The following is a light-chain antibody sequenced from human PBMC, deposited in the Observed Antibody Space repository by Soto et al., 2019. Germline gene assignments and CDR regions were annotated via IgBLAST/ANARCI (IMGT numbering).Light chain of an antibody. V-gene: IGKV3-20*01. Sequence: EIVLTHSPATLSLSPCERAALSGRASQSIANSLAWYQQKPGQAPRLLIFGASNRATGIPDRFSGSGSGTDFTLTISRLEPEDFAVYHCQQYGGSPRTFGQGTKVDIK. CDR1: QSIANS. CDR3: QQYGGSPRT. J-gene: IGKJ1*01. CDR2: GAS.